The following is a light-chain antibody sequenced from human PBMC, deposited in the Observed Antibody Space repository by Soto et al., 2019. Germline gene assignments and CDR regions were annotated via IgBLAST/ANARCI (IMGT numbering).Light chain of an antibody. Sequence: EIVMTQSPATLSVSPGERATLSCRASQSVSSNLAWYQQKPGQAPRLLIPGASTRATGIPARFSGSGSVTEFTLTITSLQSEDFAVYYCQEYKNWPLYTFGQGTKLEI. CDR2: GAS. V-gene: IGKV3-15*01. CDR1: QSVSSN. CDR3: QEYKNWPLYT. J-gene: IGKJ2*01.